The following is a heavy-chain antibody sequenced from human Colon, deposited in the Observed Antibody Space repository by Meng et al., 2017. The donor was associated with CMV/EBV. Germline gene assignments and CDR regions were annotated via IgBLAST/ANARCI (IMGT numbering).Heavy chain of an antibody. V-gene: IGHV1-2*02. D-gene: IGHD2-2*01. CDR1: GYSFTDNY. CDR2: INPNSGGT. J-gene: IGHJ6*02. Sequence: ASVKVSCKASGYSFTDNYIHWVRQAPGQGLEWMGWINPNSGGTNYAQKFQGRVTMTRDTSISTAYMELSRLRSDDTAVYYCARGGGANRPYCSSTSCRYYYYGMDVWGQGTTVTVSS. CDR3: ARGGGANRPYCSSTSCRYYYYGMDV.